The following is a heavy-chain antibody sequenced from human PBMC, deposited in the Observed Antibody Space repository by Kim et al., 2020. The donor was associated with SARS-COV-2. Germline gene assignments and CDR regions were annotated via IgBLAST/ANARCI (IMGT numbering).Heavy chain of an antibody. CDR2: IYYSGST. CDR1: GGSISSYY. J-gene: IGHJ5*02. V-gene: IGHV4-59*01. Sequence: SETLSLTCTVSGGSISSYYWSWIRQPPGKGLEWIGYIYYSGSTNYNPSLKSRVTISVDTSKNQFSLKLSSVTAADTAVYYCARGIIVGATAVWFDPWGQGTLVTVSS. CDR3: ARGIIVGATAVWFDP. D-gene: IGHD1-26*01.